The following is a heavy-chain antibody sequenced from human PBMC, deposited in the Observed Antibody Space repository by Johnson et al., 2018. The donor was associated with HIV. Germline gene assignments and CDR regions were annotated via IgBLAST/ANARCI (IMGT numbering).Heavy chain of an antibody. J-gene: IGHJ3*02. Sequence: VQLVESGGGLVQPGGSLRLSCAASGFTFSSYDMHWVRQATGKGLEWVSAIGTAGDTYYVDSVKGRFTISRDNAKDSLYLQMNSLRPDDTAVYYCARGGSSWYLRAFDIWGQGTMVTVSS. CDR3: ARGGSSWYLRAFDI. CDR1: GFTFSSYD. CDR2: IGTAGDT. D-gene: IGHD6-13*01. V-gene: IGHV3-13*01.